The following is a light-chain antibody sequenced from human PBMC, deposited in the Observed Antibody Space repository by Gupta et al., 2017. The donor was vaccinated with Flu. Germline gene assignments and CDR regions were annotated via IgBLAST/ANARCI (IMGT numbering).Light chain of an antibody. CDR2: VNT. CDR1: SSDIGAGFD. V-gene: IGLV1-40*01. Sequence: VIISCTGSSSDIGAGFDVHWYQQFPGAAPRLLIHVNTNRPSGVPDRFSGSKSGTSASLDITGLQVEDEADYYCQNYDTTLRLYVFGTGTRVKVL. J-gene: IGLJ1*01. CDR3: QNYDTTLRLYV.